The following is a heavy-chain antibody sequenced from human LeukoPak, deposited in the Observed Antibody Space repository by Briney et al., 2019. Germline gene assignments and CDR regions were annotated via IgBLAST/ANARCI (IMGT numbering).Heavy chain of an antibody. CDR1: GFTFTTFA. Sequence: GGSLRVYCVASGFTFTTFAMTWVRQAPGKGLEWVTSIAGSGRQLQCADSVRGQFAITTDNSRNTVYLQMNSLRAEDAAVYYCGRDPNGDYVGAFEFWGRGTLVRVSS. V-gene: IGHV3-23*01. D-gene: IGHD4-17*01. J-gene: IGHJ3*01. CDR2: IAGSGRQL. CDR3: GRDPNGDYVGAFEF.